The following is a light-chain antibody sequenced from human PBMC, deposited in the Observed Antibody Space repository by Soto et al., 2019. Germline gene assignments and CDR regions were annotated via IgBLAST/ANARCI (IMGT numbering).Light chain of an antibody. CDR2: YDR. J-gene: IGLJ7*01. CDR1: NIGSKS. Sequence: SYELTQPPSVSVAPGKTARITCGGDNIGSKSVHWYQQKPGRTPVLVIYYDRDRPSGIPERFSGSNSGSTATLTISRVVSGDEADYYCQVWDSSSGVFGGGTQLTVL. V-gene: IGLV3-21*04. CDR3: QVWDSSSGV.